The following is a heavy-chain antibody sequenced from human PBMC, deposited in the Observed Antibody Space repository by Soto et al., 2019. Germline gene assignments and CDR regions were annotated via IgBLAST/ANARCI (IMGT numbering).Heavy chain of an antibody. CDR1: GFIVSSNY. D-gene: IGHD5-18*01. J-gene: IGHJ4*02. CDR2: IYSGGST. V-gene: IGHV3-66*01. CDR3: ARAYRVPTAMPNF. Sequence: EVPLVESGGSLVQPGGSLRLSCAASGFIVSSNYMSWVRQAPGKGLEWVSVIYSGGSTYYADSVKGRFTISRDISKNTLYLQMNSLRAEETAVYYCARAYRVPTAMPNFWGQGTLVTVSS.